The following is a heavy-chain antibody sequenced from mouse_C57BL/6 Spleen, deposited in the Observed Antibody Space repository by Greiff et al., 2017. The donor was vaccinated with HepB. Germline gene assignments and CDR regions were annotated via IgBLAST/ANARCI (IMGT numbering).Heavy chain of an antibody. V-gene: IGHV1-59*01. J-gene: IGHJ2*01. CDR3: ASYDDYDSPFDY. Sequence: QVQLQQPGAELVRPGTSVKLSCKASGYTFTSYWMHWVKQRPGQGLEWIGVIDPSDSYTNYNQKFKGKATLTVDTSSSTAYMQLSSLTSEDSAVYYCASYDDYDSPFDYWGQGTTLTVSS. D-gene: IGHD2-4*01. CDR2: IDPSDSYT. CDR1: GYTFTSYW.